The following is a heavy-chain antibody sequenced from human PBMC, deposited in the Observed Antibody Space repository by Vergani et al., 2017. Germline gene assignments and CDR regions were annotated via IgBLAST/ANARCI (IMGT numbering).Heavy chain of an antibody. D-gene: IGHD2-2*01. CDR3: ARAKVPAAIYYYYGMDV. CDR2: IYSGGST. J-gene: IGHJ6*02. Sequence: EVQLVESGGGLIQPGGSLRLSCAASGFTVSSNYMSWVRQAPGKGLEWVSVIYSGGSTYYADSVKGRFTISRDNSKNTLYLQMNSLRAEDTAVYYCARAKVPAAIYYYYGMDVWGQGTTVTVSS. V-gene: IGHV3-53*01. CDR1: GFTVSSNY.